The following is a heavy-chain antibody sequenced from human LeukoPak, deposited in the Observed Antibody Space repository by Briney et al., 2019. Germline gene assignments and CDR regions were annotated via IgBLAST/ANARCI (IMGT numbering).Heavy chain of an antibody. CDR1: GGSISSYY. CDR2: IYYSGST. J-gene: IGHJ4*02. D-gene: IGHD3-10*01. CDR3: ARAPLWFGELSFDY. V-gene: IGHV4-59*01. Sequence: PSETLSLTCTVSGGSISSYYWSWIRQPPGKGLEWIGYIYYSGSTNYNPSLKSRVTMSVDTSKNQFSLKLSSVTAADTAVYYCARAPLWFGELSFDYWGQGTLVTVSS.